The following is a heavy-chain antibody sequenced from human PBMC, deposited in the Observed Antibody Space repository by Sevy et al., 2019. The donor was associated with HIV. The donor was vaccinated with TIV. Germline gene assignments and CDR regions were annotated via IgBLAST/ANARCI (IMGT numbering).Heavy chain of an antibody. Sequence: GSLRLSCAASGFTFSSYAMHWVRQAPGKGLEWVAVISYDGSNKYYADSVKGRFTISRDNSKNTLYLQMNSLRAEDTAVYYCAREGRYCSSTSCPEGYYYYYGMDVWGQGTTVTVSS. CDR3: AREGRYCSSTSCPEGYYYYYGMDV. CDR1: GFTFSSYA. D-gene: IGHD2-2*01. CDR2: ISYDGSNK. V-gene: IGHV3-30*04. J-gene: IGHJ6*02.